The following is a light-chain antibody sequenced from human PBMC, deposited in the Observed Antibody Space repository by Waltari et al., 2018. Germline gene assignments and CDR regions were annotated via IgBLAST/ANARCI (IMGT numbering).Light chain of an antibody. CDR3: QHRSTWPPT. V-gene: IGKV3-11*01. CDR1: QSITNY. J-gene: IGKJ4*01. Sequence: EIVLTQSPPTLPLSQGERATLSCRATQSITNYLAWYQQKPGQAPRLLIYDSINRATGIPARFSGGGSGTDFTLTITSLEPEDFAFYYCQHRSTWPPTFGGGTNVVL. CDR2: DSI.